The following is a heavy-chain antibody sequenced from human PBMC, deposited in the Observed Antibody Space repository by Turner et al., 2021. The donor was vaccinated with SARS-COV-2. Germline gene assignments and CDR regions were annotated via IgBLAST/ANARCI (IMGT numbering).Heavy chain of an antibody. V-gene: IGHV1-69*01. J-gene: IGHJ5*02. Sequence: QLQLVQSRAEVKKPGSSVKVSCKASGGTFNTYAISWVRQAPGQGLVWMGGIIPIIGTANYAQKFQGRVTSTADEATSTAYMELSSLRSEDTAVYYGARARGVDYYDSSGQRFDPWGQGTLVTVSS. CDR3: ARARGVDYYDSSGQRFDP. CDR1: GGTFNTYA. CDR2: IIPIIGTA. D-gene: IGHD3-22*01.